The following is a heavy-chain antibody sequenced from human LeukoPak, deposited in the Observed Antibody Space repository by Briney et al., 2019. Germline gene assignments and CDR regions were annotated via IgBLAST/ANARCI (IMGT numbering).Heavy chain of an antibody. D-gene: IGHD2-15*01. CDR3: TREVWYDALSFDY. Sequence: PGGSLRLSCAASGFTFSNYAMSWVRQAPGKGLKWVSTINNNGADTYYADSVKGRFTISRDNSKNMLELQMNSLTTEDTAVYYCTREVWYDALSFDYWGQGTLVSVSS. CDR2: INNNGADT. J-gene: IGHJ4*02. V-gene: IGHV3-23*01. CDR1: GFTFSNYA.